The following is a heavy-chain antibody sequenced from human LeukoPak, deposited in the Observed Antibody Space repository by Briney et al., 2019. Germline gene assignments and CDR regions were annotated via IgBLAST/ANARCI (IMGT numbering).Heavy chain of an antibody. CDR3: ARDWESDARTITDR. CDR1: GYRFTTYG. CDR2: VSANSGET. Sequence: ASVKVSCKASGYRFTTYGISWLRQAPGQGLVWMGWVSANSGETNYAQNFRDRVTLTTDTSTSTAYIELRSPTSDDTAVYYCARDWESDARTITDRWGQGTLVTVSS. D-gene: IGHD5-12*01. V-gene: IGHV1-18*01. J-gene: IGHJ5*02.